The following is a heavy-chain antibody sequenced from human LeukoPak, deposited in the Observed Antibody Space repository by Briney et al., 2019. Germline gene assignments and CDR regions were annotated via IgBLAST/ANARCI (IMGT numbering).Heavy chain of an antibody. D-gene: IGHD5-12*01. Sequence: GGSLRLSCAASGFTFSGSAMHWVRQASGKGLEWVGRIRSKANSYATAYAASVKGRLTISRDDSKNTAYLQMNSLKTEDTAVYYCTSLGGYPDYWGQGTLVTVSS. CDR2: IRSKANSYAT. V-gene: IGHV3-73*01. CDR3: TSLGGYPDY. J-gene: IGHJ4*02. CDR1: GFTFSGSA.